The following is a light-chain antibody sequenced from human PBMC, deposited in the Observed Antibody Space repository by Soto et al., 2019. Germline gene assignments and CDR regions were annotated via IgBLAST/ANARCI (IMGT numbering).Light chain of an antibody. Sequence: IQLTQSPSSLSASVGDRVTITCRASQGISSYLAWYQQKPGKAPKLLIYAASALQSGVPSRLSGSGSGTEFTLTISSLHSEDFAVYYCQQYNDWTETFGQGTQVDIK. CDR2: AAS. CDR3: QQYNDWTET. CDR1: QGISSY. V-gene: IGKV1-9*01. J-gene: IGKJ1*01.